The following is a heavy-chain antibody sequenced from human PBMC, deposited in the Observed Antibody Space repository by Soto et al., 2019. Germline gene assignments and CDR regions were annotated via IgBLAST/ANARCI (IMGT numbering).Heavy chain of an antibody. CDR3: ARSQRGRTAFTVDY. J-gene: IGHJ4*02. D-gene: IGHD3-16*01. CDR2: VYYSGTT. Sequence: QVQLQEAGPVLVKPSENLSLPCAVSGDSVSNENYYWSWIRQPPGKWLEWSGYVYYSGTTNYNSYLESRLSLSVDMSKNQFSLKLASVTAADTAVYFCARSQRGRTAFTVDYWGQGALVTVAS. CDR1: GDSVSNENYY. V-gene: IGHV4-61*01.